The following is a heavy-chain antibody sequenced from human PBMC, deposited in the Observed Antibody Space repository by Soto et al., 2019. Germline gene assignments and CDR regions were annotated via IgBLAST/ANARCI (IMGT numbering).Heavy chain of an antibody. V-gene: IGHV1-69*12. CDR3: ASWLQAPDIGNYYYGMDV. CDR1: GGAFSDYA. CDR2: IMPIFRAP. J-gene: IGHJ6*02. Sequence: QVQLVQSGAEVKKPGSSVKVSCKASGGAFSDYAFSWVRQAPGQGLEWLGGIMPIFRAPDYAQKFQGRVTVTADQSTRPAYMEMNSLRSEDTAVYYCASWLQAPDIGNYYYGMDVWGQGTTVTVS. D-gene: IGHD2-15*01.